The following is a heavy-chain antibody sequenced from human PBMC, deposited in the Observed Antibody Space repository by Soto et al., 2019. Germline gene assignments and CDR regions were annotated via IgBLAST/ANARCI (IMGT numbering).Heavy chain of an antibody. CDR3: TAGVGTGDNAY. V-gene: IGHV3-15*01. J-gene: IGHJ4*02. Sequence: EVQLVESGGDLVKPGGSLRLSCAASGFSFTNAWMSWVRQAPGKGLEWVGRIKGKIDGGATVYGAPVTDRFIISRDDSEDTVYLQMNSLKTDDTAVYYFTAGVGTGDNAYWGPGTLVPVSS. CDR1: GFSFTNAW. D-gene: IGHD2-21*02. CDR2: IKGKIDGGAT.